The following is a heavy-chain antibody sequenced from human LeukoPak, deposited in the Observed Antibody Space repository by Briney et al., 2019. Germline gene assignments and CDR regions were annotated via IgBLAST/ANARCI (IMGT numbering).Heavy chain of an antibody. CDR2: ISSSGSTI. D-gene: IGHD3-16*01. CDR3: ARDPDHGAVDY. CDR1: GFTFSSYE. V-gene: IGHV3-48*03. Sequence: GGSLRLSCAASGFTFSSYEMNWVRQAPGKGLEWVSYISSSGSTIYYADSVKGRFTISRDNAKSSLYLQMNSLRVEDTAVYYCARDPDHGAVDYWGQGTLVTVSS. J-gene: IGHJ4*02.